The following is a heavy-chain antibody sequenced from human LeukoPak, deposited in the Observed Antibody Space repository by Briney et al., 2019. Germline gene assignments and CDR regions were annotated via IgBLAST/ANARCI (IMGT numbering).Heavy chain of an antibody. D-gene: IGHD5-18*01. CDR1: EFAFSNYW. CDR3: ARAGSTWLAFDV. V-gene: IGHV3-74*01. Sequence: GGSLRLSCAASEFAFSNYWMHWVRQAPRKGLVWVSRINSDGSSTRYADFVKGRFTISRDNAENTLHLQLNSMRAEDTAVYYCARAGSTWLAFDVWGQGTRVTVSP. CDR2: INSDGSST. J-gene: IGHJ3*01.